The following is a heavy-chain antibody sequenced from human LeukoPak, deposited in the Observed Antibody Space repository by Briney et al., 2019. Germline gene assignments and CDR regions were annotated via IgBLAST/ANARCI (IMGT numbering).Heavy chain of an antibody. CDR1: GYTFTGYY. Sequence: ASVKVSCKASGYTFTGYYIHWVRQAPGQGLEWMGRINSNSGGTNYAQKFQDRVTLTRDTSINAAYMELRRLRSDDTAVYYCARADPALPTANWFDPWGQGTLVTVSS. D-gene: IGHD5-18*01. V-gene: IGHV1-2*06. CDR3: ARADPALPTANWFDP. CDR2: INSNSGGT. J-gene: IGHJ5*02.